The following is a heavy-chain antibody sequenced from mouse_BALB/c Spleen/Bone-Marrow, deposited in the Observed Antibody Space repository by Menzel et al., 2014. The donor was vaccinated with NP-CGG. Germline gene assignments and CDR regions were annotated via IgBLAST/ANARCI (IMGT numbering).Heavy chain of an antibody. CDR3: ARQGTGTGYFDY. V-gene: IGHV5-9*02. Sequence: EVKLVESGGGLVKPGGSLKLSCAASGFAFSSYDMSWVRQTPEKRLEWVATFSSGDNHTYYPDSVRGRFTLSRDNARNTLYLQMTSLRSEDTAFYYCARQGTGTGYFDYWGQGTTLTVPS. CDR1: GFAFSSYD. CDR2: FSSGDNHT. D-gene: IGHD4-1*01. J-gene: IGHJ2*01.